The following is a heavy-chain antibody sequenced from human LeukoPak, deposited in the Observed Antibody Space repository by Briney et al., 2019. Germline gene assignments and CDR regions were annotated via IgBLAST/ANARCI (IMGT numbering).Heavy chain of an antibody. V-gene: IGHV1-18*01. CDR1: GFTFTSYG. CDR2: ISAYNGKT. J-gene: IGHJ4*02. CDR3: ARAGGKYDSRTVGY. D-gene: IGHD3-22*01. Sequence: ASVKVSCKASGFTFTSYGISWVRQAPGQGLEWMGWISAYNGKTNYAQKFQGRVTMTTDTSTSTAYMDLRSLRSDDTAVYYCARAGGKYDSRTVGYWGQGTLVTVSS.